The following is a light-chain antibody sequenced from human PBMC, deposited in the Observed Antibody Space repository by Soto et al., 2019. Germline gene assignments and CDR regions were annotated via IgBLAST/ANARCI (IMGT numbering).Light chain of an antibody. CDR3: QPLNNYST. CDR1: QGISSY. CDR2: AAS. V-gene: IGKV1-9*01. Sequence: DIQLTQSPSFLSASVGDRVTITCRASQGISSYLAWYQQKPGKAPKLLIYAASTLQSGVPSRFSGSGSGTDFTLTISSLQPEDFATYYCQPLNNYSTFGQGTRLEIK. J-gene: IGKJ5*01.